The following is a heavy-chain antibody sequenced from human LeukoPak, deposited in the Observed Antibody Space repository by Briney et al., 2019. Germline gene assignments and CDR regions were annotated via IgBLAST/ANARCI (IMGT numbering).Heavy chain of an antibody. CDR2: ILASGSKT. J-gene: IGHJ4*02. V-gene: IGHV3-23*01. Sequence: PGGSLRLSCAASGFTFSSYSMNWVRQAPGKGLEWVSGILASGSKTYYADSVKGRFTISRDNSKNTLYLQMNSLRAEDTAIYCAKDRVPDGRWNFDFWGQGTLVTVSS. CDR3: AKDRVPDGRWNFDF. CDR1: GFTFSSYS. D-gene: IGHD1-1*01.